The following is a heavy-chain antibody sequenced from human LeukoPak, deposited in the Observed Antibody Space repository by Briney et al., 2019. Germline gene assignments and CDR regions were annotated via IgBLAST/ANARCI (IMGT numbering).Heavy chain of an antibody. V-gene: IGHV5-51*01. J-gene: IGHJ4*02. D-gene: IGHD6-19*01. CDR2: FYPGDSDA. CDR1: GYNFTTYA. Sequence: GESLKISCKTSGYNFTTYAIAWVRQMPGEGLEWMGIFYPGDSDARYSPSFQGQVTMSGDKSLTTAYLQWSSLKASDTAMYYCARSGAGGWPFDYWGRGTLLTVSS. CDR3: ARSGAGGWPFDY.